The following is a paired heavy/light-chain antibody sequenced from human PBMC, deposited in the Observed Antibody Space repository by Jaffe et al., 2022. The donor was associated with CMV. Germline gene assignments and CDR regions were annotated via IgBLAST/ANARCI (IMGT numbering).Light chain of an antibody. J-gene: IGKJ1*01. V-gene: IGKV2-30*02. CDR3: MQGTHWPT. CDR1: QSLVHSDGNTY. CDR2: KVS. Sequence: DVVMTQSPLSLPVTLGQPASISCRSSQSLVHSDGNTYLNWFQQRPGQSPRRLIYKVSNRDSGVPDRFSGSGSGTDFTLKISRVEAEDVGVYYCMQGTHWPTFGQGTKVEIK.
Heavy chain of an antibody. V-gene: IGHV2-5*02. D-gene: IGHD6-13*01. Sequence: QITLKESGPTLVKPTQTLTLTCTFSGFSLSTSGVGVGWIRQPPGKALEWLALIYWDDDKRYSPSLKSRLTITKDTSKNQVVLTMTNMDPVDTATYYCAHAPGLLAAAGKETRFDPWGQGTLVTVSS. J-gene: IGHJ5*02. CDR1: GFSLSTSGVG. CDR3: AHAPGLLAAAGKETRFDP. CDR2: IYWDDDK.